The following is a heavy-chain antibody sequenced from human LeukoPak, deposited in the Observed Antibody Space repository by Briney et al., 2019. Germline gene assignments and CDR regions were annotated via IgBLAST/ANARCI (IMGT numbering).Heavy chain of an antibody. Sequence: GGSLRLSCAASGFTFDDYAMHWARQAPGKGLEWVSLISGDGGSTYYADSVKGRFTISRDNSKNSLYLQMNSLRTEGTALYYCAKDIHQVLFDYWGQGTLVTVSS. CDR2: ISGDGGST. V-gene: IGHV3-43*02. CDR1: GFTFDDYA. D-gene: IGHD2-2*01. CDR3: AKDIHQVLFDY. J-gene: IGHJ4*02.